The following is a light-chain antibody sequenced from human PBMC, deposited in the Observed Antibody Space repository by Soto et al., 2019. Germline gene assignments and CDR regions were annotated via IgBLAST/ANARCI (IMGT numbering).Light chain of an antibody. V-gene: IGKV3-20*01. CDR3: QHYDSLPIT. J-gene: IGKJ5*01. CDR2: GAS. CDR1: QSVSSSY. Sequence: IVLTQSPGTLSLSTGERATLSCRASQSVSSSYLAWYQQKPGQPPRLLIYGASSRATGIPDRFSGSGSGTDFTLTISRLEPEDFAVFYCQHYDSLPITFGQGTRLEIK.